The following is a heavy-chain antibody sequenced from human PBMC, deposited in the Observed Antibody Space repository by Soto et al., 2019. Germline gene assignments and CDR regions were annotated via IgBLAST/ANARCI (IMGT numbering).Heavy chain of an antibody. D-gene: IGHD3-10*01. Sequence: ASVKASCKASGYTFNSDYMNRVRQAHGQGREWMGIINPSGGSTSYAQKFQGRVTMTRDTSTSTVYMELTSLRSEATPLYYCARSPMARPDYYYGMDVWGQATTVTVSS. CDR3: ARSPMARPDYYYGMDV. CDR1: GYTFNSDY. J-gene: IGHJ6*02. CDR2: INPSGGST. V-gene: IGHV1-46*02.